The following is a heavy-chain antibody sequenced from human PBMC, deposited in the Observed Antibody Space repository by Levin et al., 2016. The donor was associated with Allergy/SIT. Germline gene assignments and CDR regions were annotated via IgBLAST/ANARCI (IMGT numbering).Heavy chain of an antibody. J-gene: IGHJ3*02. V-gene: IGHV3-64D*09. CDR3: VKGRGEGAMRRPWDAFDI. CDR2: ISSNGGST. CDR1: GFTFSSYA. Sequence: GESLKISCSASGFTFSSYAMHWVRQAPGKGLEYVSAISSNGGSTYYADSVKGRFTISRDNSKNTLYLQMSSLRAEDTAVYYCVKGRGEGAMRRPWDAFDIWGQGTMVTVSS. D-gene: IGHD1-26*01.